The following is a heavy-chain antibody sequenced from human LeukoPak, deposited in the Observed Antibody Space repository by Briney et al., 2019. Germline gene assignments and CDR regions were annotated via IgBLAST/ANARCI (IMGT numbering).Heavy chain of an antibody. D-gene: IGHD6-19*01. CDR3: VKGGVYSGGYYDH. CDR1: GFTFNSYA. J-gene: IGHJ4*02. V-gene: IGHV3-64D*09. CDR2: VSSSGVNT. Sequence: GGSLRLSCSASGFTFNSYAMYWVRQAPGRGLEFVSAVSSSGVNTYYADSVKGRFIISRDISKNTLYLQMTSLRSEDAAVYYCVKGGVYSGGYYDHWGQGTLVTVSS.